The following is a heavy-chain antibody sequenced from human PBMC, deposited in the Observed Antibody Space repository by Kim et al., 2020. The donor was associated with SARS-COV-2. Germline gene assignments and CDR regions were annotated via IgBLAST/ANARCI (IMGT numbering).Heavy chain of an antibody. V-gene: IGHV4-38-2*02. CDR1: GYSISSGYY. J-gene: IGHJ3*02. D-gene: IGHD2-2*01. Sequence: SETLSLTCTVSGYSISSGYYWGWIRQPPGKGLEWIGSIYHSENTYYNPSLKSRVTISVDTSKNQFSLKLSSVTAADTAVYYCARESRYCSSTSCYPTAFDIWGRWTMVTVSS. CDR3: ARESRYCSSTSCYPTAFDI. CDR2: IYHSENT.